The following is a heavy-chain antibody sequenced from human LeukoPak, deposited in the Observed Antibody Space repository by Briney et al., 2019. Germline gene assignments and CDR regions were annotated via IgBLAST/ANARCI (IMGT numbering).Heavy chain of an antibody. J-gene: IGHJ4*02. D-gene: IGHD5-18*01. CDR1: GFTFSSYG. V-gene: IGHV3-30*18. CDR2: ISYDGSNK. Sequence: GGSLRLSCTASGFTFSSYGLHWVRQAPGKGLEWVAGISYDGSNKYYGDSVKGRFTISRDNSKNTLYLQMNSLRAGDTAVYYCAKDWVNTAMVLYYYDYWGQGTLVTVSS. CDR3: AKDWVNTAMVLYYYDY.